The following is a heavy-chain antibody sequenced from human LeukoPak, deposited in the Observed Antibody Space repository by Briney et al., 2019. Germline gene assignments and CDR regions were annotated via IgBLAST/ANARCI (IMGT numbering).Heavy chain of an antibody. CDR2: IYPGDSDT. CDR1: GYSFTSYW. Sequence: GESLKISCKGSGYSFTSYWIGWVRQMPGKGLEWMGIIYPGDSDTRYSPSFQGQVTISADKSISTAYLQWSSLKASDTAMYYCARLDSSGYYLNAFDIWGQGTMVTVSS. CDR3: ARLDSSGYYLNAFDI. D-gene: IGHD3-22*01. V-gene: IGHV5-51*01. J-gene: IGHJ3*02.